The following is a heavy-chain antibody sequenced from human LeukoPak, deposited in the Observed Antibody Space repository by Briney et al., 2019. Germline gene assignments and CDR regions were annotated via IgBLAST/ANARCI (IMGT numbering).Heavy chain of an antibody. V-gene: IGHV3-23*01. CDR2: ISGSGGST. Sequence: GGSLRLSCAASGFTFSSYAMSWVRQAPGKGLEWVSAISGSGGSTYYADSVKGRFTISRDNAKNSLYLQMNSLRAEDTAVYYCAIAAAGIYYYGMDVWGQGTTVTVSS. J-gene: IGHJ6*02. CDR1: GFTFSSYA. D-gene: IGHD6-13*01. CDR3: AIAAAGIYYYGMDV.